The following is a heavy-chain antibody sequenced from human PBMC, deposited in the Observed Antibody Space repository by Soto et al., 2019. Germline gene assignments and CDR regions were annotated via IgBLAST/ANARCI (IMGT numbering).Heavy chain of an antibody. D-gene: IGHD6-19*01. Sequence: QVQLVQSGAEVKKPGASVKVSCKASGYTFTSYGIGWVRQAPGQGLEWMGWISAYNGNTNYAQKLQGRVTMTTDTSTSTAYMELRSLRSDDTAVYYCARDRFGSSGWYSYYYYGMDVWGQGTTVTVSS. CDR2: ISAYNGNT. CDR1: GYTFTSYG. V-gene: IGHV1-18*01. J-gene: IGHJ6*02. CDR3: ARDRFGSSGWYSYYYYGMDV.